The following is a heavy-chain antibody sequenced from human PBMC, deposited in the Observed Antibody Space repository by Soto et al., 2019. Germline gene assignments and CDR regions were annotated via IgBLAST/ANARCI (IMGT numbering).Heavy chain of an antibody. CDR1: GGSINSGGYY. J-gene: IGHJ4*02. CDR3: ARGSDQWQWLVLHFDY. CDR2: IYYSGST. Sequence: PSETLSLTCTVSGGSINSGGYYWSWIRQHPGKGLEWIGYIYYSGSTYYNPSLKSRVTISVDTSKNQFSLKLSSVTAADTAVYYCARGSDQWQWLVLHFDYWGRGTLVTVSS. V-gene: IGHV4-31*03. D-gene: IGHD6-19*01.